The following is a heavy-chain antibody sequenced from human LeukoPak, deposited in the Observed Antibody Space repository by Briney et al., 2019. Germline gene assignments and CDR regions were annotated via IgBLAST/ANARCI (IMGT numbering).Heavy chain of an antibody. V-gene: IGHV5-51*01. CDR1: GYSFTSYW. Sequence: GGSLEISCKGSGYSFTSYWIGWVRPLPGKGLEWMGIIYPGDSDTRYSPSFQGQVTISADKSISTAYLQWSSLKASDTAMYYCARHNSGYDGDYFDYWGQGTLVTVSS. CDR3: ARHNSGYDGDYFDY. CDR2: IYPGDSDT. J-gene: IGHJ4*02. D-gene: IGHD5-12*01.